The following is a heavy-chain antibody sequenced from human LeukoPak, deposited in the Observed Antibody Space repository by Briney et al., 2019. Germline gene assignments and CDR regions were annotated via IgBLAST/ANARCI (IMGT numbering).Heavy chain of an antibody. CDR3: GKRGPSPGDYFDY. D-gene: IGHD3-10*01. CDR1: GFTFSSYA. J-gene: IGHJ4*02. CDR2: ISGSGGST. V-gene: IGHV3-23*01. Sequence: GGSLRLSCAASGFTFSSYAMSWVRQAPGKGLEWVSAISGSGGSTYYADSVKGRFTISRDNSKNALYLQMNSLRAEDTAVYYCGKRGPSPGDYFDYWGQGTLVTVSS.